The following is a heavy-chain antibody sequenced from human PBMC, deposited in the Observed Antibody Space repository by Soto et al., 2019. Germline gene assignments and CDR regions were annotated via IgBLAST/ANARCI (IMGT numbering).Heavy chain of an antibody. CDR2: IYHSGST. Sequence: QVQLQESGPGLVKPSGTRSLTCAVSGGSISSSNWWSWVSQPPGKGLEWIGEIYHSGSTNYNPSLKRRVTISVDKSKNQFSLKVSSVTAADTAVYYCARSIGVAPGGFDYWGQGTLVTVSS. J-gene: IGHJ4*02. D-gene: IGHD2-15*01. V-gene: IGHV4-4*02. CDR3: ARSIGVAPGGFDY. CDR1: GGSISSSNW.